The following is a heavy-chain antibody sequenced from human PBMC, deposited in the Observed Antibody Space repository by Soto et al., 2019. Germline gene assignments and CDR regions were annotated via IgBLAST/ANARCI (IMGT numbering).Heavy chain of an antibody. D-gene: IGHD3-10*01. CDR1: GGTLSDHG. J-gene: IGHJ3*02. CDR2: TIPVFNRA. CDR3: ARGVYGSGNYYTGPSAFDI. V-gene: IGHV1-69*06. Sequence: QVQLEQSGAEVKKPGSSVKVSCKASGGTLSDHGVAWLRQAPGQGLEWMGGTIPVFNRAKYAQKFQGRVTVTADKFTNIAYVELSSLRSADTAFYFCARGVYGSGNYYTGPSAFDIWGQGTMVIVSS.